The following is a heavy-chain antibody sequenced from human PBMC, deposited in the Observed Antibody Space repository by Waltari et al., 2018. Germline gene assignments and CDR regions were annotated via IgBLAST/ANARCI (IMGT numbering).Heavy chain of an antibody. Sequence: EVQLVESGGGLVQPGGSLRLSCAASGFTFSTYSMNWVRQAPGKGLEWVSYISSMSSTIYYADSVKGRFTFSRDNAKNSLYLQMNSLRAEDTAVYYCARDNDYYFDYWGQGTLVTVSS. J-gene: IGHJ4*02. CDR2: ISSMSSTI. V-gene: IGHV3-48*04. CDR1: GFTFSTYS. CDR3: ARDNDYYFDY. D-gene: IGHD2-21*02.